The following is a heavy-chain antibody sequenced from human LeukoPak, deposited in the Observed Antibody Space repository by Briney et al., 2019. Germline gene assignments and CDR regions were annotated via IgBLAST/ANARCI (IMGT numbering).Heavy chain of an antibody. V-gene: IGHV1-46*01. CDR2: INPSGSRT. Sequence: GASVKVSCKASGYIFTNYFMHWVRQAPGQGLEWMGLINPSGSRTNYAQKFQGRVTMTRDTSTSTVYMDLSSLRSDDTAVYYCARGGHLRYDDTGVDYWSHGTLVTVSS. J-gene: IGHJ4*01. CDR1: GYIFTNYF. CDR3: ARGGHLRYDDTGVDY. D-gene: IGHD2-8*02.